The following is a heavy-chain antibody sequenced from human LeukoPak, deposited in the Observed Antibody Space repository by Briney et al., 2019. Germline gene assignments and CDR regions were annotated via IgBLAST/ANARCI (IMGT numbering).Heavy chain of an antibody. CDR2: ISGSGGST. Sequence: GGSLRLSCAASGFTVSSNYMSWVRQAPGKGLEWVSAISGSGGSTYYADSVKGRFTISRDNSKNTLYLQMNSLRAEDTAVYYCAKDRTVCGSDYWGQGTLVTVSS. CDR3: AKDRTVCGSDY. D-gene: IGHD1-26*01. CDR1: GFTVSSNY. V-gene: IGHV3-23*01. J-gene: IGHJ4*02.